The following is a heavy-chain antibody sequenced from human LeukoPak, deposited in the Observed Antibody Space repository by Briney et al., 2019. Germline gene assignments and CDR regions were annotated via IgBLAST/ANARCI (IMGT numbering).Heavy chain of an antibody. Sequence: GGSLRLSCAATGFTFSTSAMSWVRQAPGKGLEWVSGISGSGGNTYYADSVKGRFTISRDNSKNTLYLQMNSLRAEDTAVYYCARALYSSGWYGFDYYYYGMDVWGQGTTVTVSS. D-gene: IGHD6-19*01. CDR2: ISGSGGNT. J-gene: IGHJ6*02. CDR3: ARALYSSGWYGFDYYYYGMDV. V-gene: IGHV3-23*01. CDR1: GFTFSTSA.